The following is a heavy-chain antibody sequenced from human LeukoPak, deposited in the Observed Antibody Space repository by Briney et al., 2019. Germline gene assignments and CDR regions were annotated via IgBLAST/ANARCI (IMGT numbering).Heavy chain of an antibody. CDR3: AKAVPTIAARLCWFDP. Sequence: GGSLRLSCAASGFTFSSYAMSWVHQAPGKGLEWVSAISGSGGSTYYADSVKGRFTISRDNSKNTLYLQMNSLRAEDTAVYYCAKAVPTIAARLCWFDPWGQGTLVTVSS. CDR1: GFTFSSYA. CDR2: ISGSGGST. J-gene: IGHJ5*02. D-gene: IGHD6-6*01. V-gene: IGHV3-23*01.